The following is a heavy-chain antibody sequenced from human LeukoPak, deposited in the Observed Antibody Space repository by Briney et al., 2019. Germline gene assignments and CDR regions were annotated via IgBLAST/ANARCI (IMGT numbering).Heavy chain of an antibody. J-gene: IGHJ4*02. CDR3: ARDYDSSGYSY. V-gene: IGHV3-21*01. Sequence: GGSLRLSCTASGFTFGRYSMNWVRQAPGKGLEWVSSISSSSSYIYYADSVKGRFTISRDNAKNSLYLQMNTLRAEDTAVYYCARDYDSSGYSYWGQGTLVTVSS. CDR1: GFTFGRYS. D-gene: IGHD3-22*01. CDR2: ISSSSSYI.